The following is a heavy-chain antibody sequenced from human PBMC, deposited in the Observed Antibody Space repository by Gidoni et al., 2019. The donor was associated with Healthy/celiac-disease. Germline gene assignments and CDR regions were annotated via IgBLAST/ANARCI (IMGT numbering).Heavy chain of an antibody. Sequence: EVQLLESGGGLVQPGGSLSLSCADSGFTFSSYAMSWVRQAPGKGLVWGSAISGSGGSTYYADAVKGRFTISRDNSKNTLYLQMNSLRAEDTAVYYCAKGREGIAAAGTLDYWGQGTLVTVSS. D-gene: IGHD6-13*01. CDR1: GFTFSSYA. J-gene: IGHJ4*02. CDR3: AKGREGIAAAGTLDY. CDR2: ISGSGGST. V-gene: IGHV3-23*01.